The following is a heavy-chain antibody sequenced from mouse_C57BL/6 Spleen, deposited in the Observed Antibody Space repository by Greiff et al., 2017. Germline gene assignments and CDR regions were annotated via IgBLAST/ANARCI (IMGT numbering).Heavy chain of an antibody. J-gene: IGHJ2*01. Sequence: EVQRVESGGGLVKPGGSLKLSCAASGFTFSSYAMSWVRQTPEKRLEWVATLSDGGSYTYYPDNVKGRFTISRDNAKNNLYLQMSHLKSEDTAMYYCASFDYYGSSYPFDYWGQGTTLTVSS. V-gene: IGHV5-4*01. CDR3: ASFDYYGSSYPFDY. CDR1: GFTFSSYA. D-gene: IGHD1-1*01. CDR2: LSDGGSYT.